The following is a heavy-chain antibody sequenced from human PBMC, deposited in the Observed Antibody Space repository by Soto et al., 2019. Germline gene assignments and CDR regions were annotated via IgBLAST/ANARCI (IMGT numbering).Heavy chain of an antibody. CDR1: GFTFSSYA. CDR2: ISGSGGST. Sequence: GGSLRLSCAAPGFTFSSYAMSWVRQAPGKGLEWVSAISGSGGSTYYADSVKGRFTISRDNSKNTLYLQMNSLRAEDTAVYYCAKGGTDIVVVPAALYYYYYYMAVWGKGTTVTVSS. V-gene: IGHV3-23*01. CDR3: AKGGTDIVVVPAALYYYYYYMAV. J-gene: IGHJ6*03. D-gene: IGHD2-2*01.